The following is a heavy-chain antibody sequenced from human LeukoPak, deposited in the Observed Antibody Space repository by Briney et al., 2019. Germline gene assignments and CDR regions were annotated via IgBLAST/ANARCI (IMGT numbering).Heavy chain of an antibody. CDR3: AREGGILGEAFDV. D-gene: IGHD3-10*01. V-gene: IGHV3-21*01. CDR1: GFTFSPYA. J-gene: IGHJ3*01. CDR2: IGDSSRSI. Sequence: GGSLRLSCAASGFTFSPYAMNWVRQAPGKGLGWVSSIGDSSRSIFYADSVKGRFTISRDNAKNSLYLQMNSLRAEDTAVYYCAREGGILGEAFDVWGQGTMVTISS.